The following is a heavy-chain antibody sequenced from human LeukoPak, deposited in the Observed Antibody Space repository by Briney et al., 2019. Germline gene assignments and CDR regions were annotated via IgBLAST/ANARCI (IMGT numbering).Heavy chain of an antibody. CDR2: IYSGGST. V-gene: IGHV3-53*01. CDR1: GFTVSTNY. J-gene: IGHJ4*02. CDR3: ARGDYGGNYRVGDY. D-gene: IGHD4-23*01. Sequence: GGSLRLSCAASGFTVSTNYMSWVRQAPGKGLEWVSVIYSGGSTYYADSVKGRFTISRDNSKNTLYLQMNSLRAEDTAVYYCARGDYGGNYRVGDYWGQGTLVTVSS.